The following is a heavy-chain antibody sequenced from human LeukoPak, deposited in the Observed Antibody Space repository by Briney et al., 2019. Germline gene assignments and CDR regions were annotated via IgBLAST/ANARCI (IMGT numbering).Heavy chain of an antibody. J-gene: IGHJ4*02. CDR1: GFMFDDYG. D-gene: IGHD6-13*01. V-gene: IGHV3-9*01. CDR3: AKDYGYSSSWYDY. CDR2: ISWNSASV. Sequence: HTGGSLRLSCEASGFMFDDYGMHWVRQAPGKGLEWVSTISWNSASVGYVDSVKGRFTISRDNAKKTLYLQMNSLRPEDTALYYCAKDYGYSSSWYDYWGQGTLVTVSS.